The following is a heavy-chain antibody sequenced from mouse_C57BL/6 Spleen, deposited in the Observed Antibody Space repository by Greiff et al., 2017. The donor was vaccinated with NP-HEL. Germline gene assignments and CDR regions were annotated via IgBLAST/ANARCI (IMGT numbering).Heavy chain of an antibody. CDR2: IYPGGGYT. V-gene: IGHV1-63*01. CDR1: GYTFTNYW. J-gene: IGHJ4*01. D-gene: IGHD2-12*01. CDR3: ARGNDYYYAMDY. Sequence: VKLMESGAELVRPGTSVKMSCKASGYTFTNYWIGWAKQRPGHGLEWIGDIYPGGGYTNYNEKFKGKATLTADKSSSTAYMQFSSLTSEDSAIYYCARGNDYYYAMDYWGQGTSVTVSS.